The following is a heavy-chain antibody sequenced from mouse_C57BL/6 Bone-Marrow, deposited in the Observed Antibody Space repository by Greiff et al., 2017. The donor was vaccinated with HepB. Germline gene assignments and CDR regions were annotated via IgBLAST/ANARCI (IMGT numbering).Heavy chain of an antibody. D-gene: IGHD1-1*01. J-gene: IGHJ1*03. Sequence: QVQLQQPGAELVRPGTSVKLSCKASGYTFTIYWMHWVKQRPGQGLEWIGVIDPSDSYTNYNQKFKGKATLTVDTSSSTAYMQLSSLTSEDSAVYYCARLTTVVVHWYFDVWGTGTTVTVSS. V-gene: IGHV1-59*01. CDR3: ARLTTVVVHWYFDV. CDR2: IDPSDSYT. CDR1: GYTFTIYW.